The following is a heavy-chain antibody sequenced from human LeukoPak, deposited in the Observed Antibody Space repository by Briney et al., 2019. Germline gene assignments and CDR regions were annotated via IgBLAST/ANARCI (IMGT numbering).Heavy chain of an antibody. J-gene: IGHJ5*02. Sequence: SQTLSLTCAISGDSVSSNSVTWNWIRQSPSRGLEWLGRTYYRSTWYNDYAVSVRGRITVNPDTSKNQFSLHLNSVTPEDTAVYYCARGRGTWGQGTLVTVSS. CDR2: TYYRSTWYN. D-gene: IGHD3-10*01. V-gene: IGHV6-1*01. CDR1: GDSVSSNSVT. CDR3: ARGRGT.